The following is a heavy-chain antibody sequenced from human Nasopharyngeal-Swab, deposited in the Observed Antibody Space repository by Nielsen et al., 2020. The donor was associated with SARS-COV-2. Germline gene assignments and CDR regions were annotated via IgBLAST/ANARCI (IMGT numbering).Heavy chain of an antibody. CDR2: INPNSGGT. CDR3: ARDRRVIAVAGTGLDY. J-gene: IGHJ4*02. CDR1: GYTFIGYY. D-gene: IGHD6-19*01. V-gene: IGHV1-2*06. Sequence: ASVKVSCKASGYTFIGYYIHWVRQAPGQGLEWMGRINPNSGGTNYAQKFQGRVTMTRDTSISTAYMELSRLRSDDTAVYYCARDRRVIAVAGTGLDYWGQGTLVTVSS.